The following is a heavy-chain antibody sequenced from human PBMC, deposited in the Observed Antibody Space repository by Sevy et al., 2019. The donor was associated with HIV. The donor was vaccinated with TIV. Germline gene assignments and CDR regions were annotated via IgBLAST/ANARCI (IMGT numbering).Heavy chain of an antibody. J-gene: IGHJ6*02. V-gene: IGHV3-64D*06. CDR2: ISSDWVST. CDR3: VKDPDYNFWRGDYGMDV. CDR1: GFSFSNSA. D-gene: IGHD3-3*01. Sequence: GGSLRLSCSGSGFSFSNSAMNWVRQTPGKGLKYVSAISSDWVSTYYTDSVRGRFTISRDNSKKTLYLQMSSLGVEDTAMYYCVKDPDYNFWRGDYGMDVWGQGTTVTVSS.